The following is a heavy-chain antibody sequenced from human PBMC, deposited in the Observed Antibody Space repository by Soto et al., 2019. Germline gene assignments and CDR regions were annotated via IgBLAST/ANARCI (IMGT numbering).Heavy chain of an antibody. CDR3: AKGRLIVGATCYFDY. J-gene: IGHJ4*02. V-gene: IGHV3-23*01. CDR2: ISGSGGST. Sequence: GGSLRLSCAASGFTFSSYAMSWVRQAPGKGLEWVSAISGSGGSTYYADSVKGRFTISRDNSKNTLYLQMNSLRAEDTAVYYCAKGRLIVGATCYFDYWGQGTLVTVSS. CDR1: GFTFSSYA. D-gene: IGHD1-26*01.